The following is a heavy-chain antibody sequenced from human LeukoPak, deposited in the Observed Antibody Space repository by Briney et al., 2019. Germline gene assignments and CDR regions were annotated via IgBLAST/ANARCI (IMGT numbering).Heavy chain of an antibody. Sequence: PGGSLRLSCAASGXTFSNYAMHWVRQAPGKGLEWVAVISYGGSNKYYADSVKGRFTISRDNSKNTLYLQMNSLRAEDTALYYCARDDYGDYGLLDYWGQGTLVTVSS. D-gene: IGHD4-17*01. CDR3: ARDDYGDYGLLDY. V-gene: IGHV3-30-3*01. CDR1: GXTFSNYA. CDR2: ISYGGSNK. J-gene: IGHJ4*02.